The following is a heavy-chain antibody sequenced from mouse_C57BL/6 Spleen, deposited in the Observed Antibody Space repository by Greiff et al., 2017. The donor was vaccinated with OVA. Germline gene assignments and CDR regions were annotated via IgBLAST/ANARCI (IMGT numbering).Heavy chain of an antibody. CDR2: IYPGSGNT. Sequence: VKLMESGAELVRPGASVKLSCKASGYTFTDYYINWVKQRPGQGLEWIARIYPGSGNTYYNEKFKGKATLTAEKSSSTAYMQLSSLTSEDSAVYFCARGMITTSFDYWGQGTTLTVAS. D-gene: IGHD2-4*01. CDR3: ARGMITTSFDY. CDR1: GYTFTDYY. J-gene: IGHJ2*01. V-gene: IGHV1-76*01.